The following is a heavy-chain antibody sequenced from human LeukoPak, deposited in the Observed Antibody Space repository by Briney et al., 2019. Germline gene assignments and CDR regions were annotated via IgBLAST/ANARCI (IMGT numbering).Heavy chain of an antibody. D-gene: IGHD2-2*01. CDR1: VGSFSGYY. J-gene: IGHJ5*02. CDR2: INHSGST. Sequence: SETLSLTCAVYVGSFSGYYWSWIRQPPGKGLEWIGEINHSGSTNYNPSLKSRVTISVDTSKNQFSLKLSSVTAADTAVYYCARGIVPAVTGRWGHWFDPWGQGTLVTVSS. CDR3: ARGIVPAVTGRWGHWFDP. V-gene: IGHV4-34*01.